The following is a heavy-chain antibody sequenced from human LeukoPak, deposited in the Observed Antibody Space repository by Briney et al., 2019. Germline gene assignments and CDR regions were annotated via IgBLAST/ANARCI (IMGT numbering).Heavy chain of an antibody. V-gene: IGHV4-4*07. CDR2: MYTSGSS. CDR3: ARENDYGDYVDY. CDR1: GGSVSSYY. Sequence: SETLSLTCTVSGGSVSSYYYSWIRQPAGKGLEWIGRMYTSGSSNYNPSLKSRLTMSVDTSKNQFSLKLSSVTAADTAVYYCARENDYGDYVDYWGQGTLVTVSS. J-gene: IGHJ4*02. D-gene: IGHD4-17*01.